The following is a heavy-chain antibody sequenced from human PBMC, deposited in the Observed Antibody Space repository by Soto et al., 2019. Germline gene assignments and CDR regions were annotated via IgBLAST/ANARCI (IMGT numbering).Heavy chain of an antibody. V-gene: IGHV3-30*18. CDR3: AKRAYDSSGYPLGYYGMGV. CDR2: ISYDGSNK. CDR1: GFTFSRYG. D-gene: IGHD3-22*01. J-gene: IGHJ6*02. Sequence: GGSLRLSCAASGFTFSRYGMHWVRQAPGKGLEWVAVISYDGSNKYYADSVKGRFTISRDNSKNTLYLQMNSLRAEDTAVYYCAKRAYDSSGYPLGYYGMGVWGQGTTVTVSS.